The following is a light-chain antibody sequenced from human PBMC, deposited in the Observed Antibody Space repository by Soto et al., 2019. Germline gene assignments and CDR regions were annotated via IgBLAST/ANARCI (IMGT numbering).Light chain of an antibody. CDR2: HTS. Sequence: EIVLTQSPATLSLSPGERATLSCRASQSVRSDLGWYQQKPGQAPRLLIYHTSNRATGIPARFSGSGSGTDFTLTISSLEPEDFAVYYCQQSNNLPLTFGQGTKVEIK. CDR3: QQSNNLPLT. V-gene: IGKV3-11*01. J-gene: IGKJ1*01. CDR1: QSVRSD.